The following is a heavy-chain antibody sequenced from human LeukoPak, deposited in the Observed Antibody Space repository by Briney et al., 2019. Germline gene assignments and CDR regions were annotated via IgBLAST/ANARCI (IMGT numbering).Heavy chain of an antibody. J-gene: IGHJ4*02. V-gene: IGHV4-59*12. D-gene: IGHD5-12*01. CDR2: IYYSGST. CDR3: ARDNSGRGVFDY. Sequence: PSETLSLTCTVSGASISSYYWSWIRQPPGKGLEWIGYIYYSGSTNYNPSLKSRLTISTDTSKNQFSLQLNSVTPEDTAVYYCARDNSGRGVFDYWGQGTLVTVSS. CDR1: GASISSYY.